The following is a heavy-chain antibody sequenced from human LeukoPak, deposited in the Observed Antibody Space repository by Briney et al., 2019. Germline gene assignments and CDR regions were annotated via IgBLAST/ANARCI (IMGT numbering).Heavy chain of an antibody. V-gene: IGHV4-39*01. CDR1: GGSISSSSYY. CDR3: ARVGGGLAGLVTYYYYMHG. D-gene: IGHD3/OR15-3a*01. J-gene: IGHJ6*03. CDR2: IYYSGST. Sequence: PSETLSLTCTVSGGSISSSSYYWGGIGQPPGKGLEWIGSIYYSGSTYYNPSLKSRVTISVDPSKSQFSLKLSSVTAADTAVYYCARVGGGLAGLVTYYYYMHGSGKGSKGTISS.